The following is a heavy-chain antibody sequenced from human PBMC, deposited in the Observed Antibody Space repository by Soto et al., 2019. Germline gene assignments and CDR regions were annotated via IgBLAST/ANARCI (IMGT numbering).Heavy chain of an antibody. V-gene: IGHV4-59*08. CDR1: GGSISSYY. Sequence: SETLSLTCTVSGGSISSYYWSWIRQPPGKGLEWIGYIYYSGSTNYNPSLKSRVTISVDTSKNQFSLKLSSVTAADTAVYYCARHSNGIFSGGSGYSVIWFDPWGQGTLVTVSS. CDR2: IYYSGST. CDR3: ARHSNGIFSGGSGYSVIWFDP. J-gene: IGHJ5*02. D-gene: IGHD2-15*01.